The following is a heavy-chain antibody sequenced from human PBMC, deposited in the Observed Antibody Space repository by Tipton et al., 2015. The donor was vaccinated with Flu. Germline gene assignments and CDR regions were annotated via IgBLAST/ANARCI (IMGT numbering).Heavy chain of an antibody. V-gene: IGHV4-61*02. CDR3: ARLPLPLSYFDY. Sequence: TLSLTCTVSGGSISSGSFYWNWIRQPAGKGMEWIGRIYNSGDSGTTSFNPSLYSRVTISVDTSNNQFSLKLSSVTAADTAVYYCARLPLPLSYFDYWGQGTLVTVSS. J-gene: IGHJ4*02. CDR2: IYNSGDSGTT. CDR1: GGSISSGSFY.